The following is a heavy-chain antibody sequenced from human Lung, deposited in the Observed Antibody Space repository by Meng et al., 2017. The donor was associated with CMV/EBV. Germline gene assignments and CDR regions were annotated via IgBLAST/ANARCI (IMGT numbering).Heavy chain of an antibody. J-gene: IGHJ5*02. D-gene: IGHD4-17*01. V-gene: IGHV4-31*03. CDR1: GGSISSGGFY. CDR3: ARTNYGDYNWFDP. CDR2: IYYSGST. Sequence: HLQESGPVLATPSQTLSLTATVSGGSISSGGFYWSWIRQHPGKGLEWIGNIYYSGSTYYNPSLRSRVAISIDTSKNQFSLKLTSVTAADTAVYFCARTNYGDYNWFDPWGQGTLVTVSS.